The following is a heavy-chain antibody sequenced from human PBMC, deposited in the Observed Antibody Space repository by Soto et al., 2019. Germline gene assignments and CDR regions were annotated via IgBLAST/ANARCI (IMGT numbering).Heavy chain of an antibody. J-gene: IGHJ4*02. D-gene: IGHD4-17*01. CDR1: GGSISSGGYS. V-gene: IGHV4-30-2*01. CDR2: IYHSGST. Sequence: QLQLQESGSGLVKPSQTLSLTCAVSGGSISSGGYSWSWIRQPPGKGLEWIGYIYHSGSTYYNPSRKSRDTISVDRSKNQFSLKLSSVAAADTAVYYCARASTTVTTLDYWGQGTLVTVSS. CDR3: ARASTTVTTLDY.